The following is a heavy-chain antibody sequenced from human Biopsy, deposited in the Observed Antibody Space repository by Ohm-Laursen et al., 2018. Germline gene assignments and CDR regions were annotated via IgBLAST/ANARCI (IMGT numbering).Heavy chain of an antibody. CDR3: ARHGDNDYSNFDS. CDR2: ISTSGSST. CDR1: GFIFSDYK. J-gene: IGHJ4*02. D-gene: IGHD4-11*01. Sequence: SLRLSCAASGFIFSDYKMNWVRQPPGKGLEWVSFISTSGSSTNYADSVKGRFTMSRDNAEKSLYLQMNSLGVEDTAVYYCARHGDNDYSNFDSWGQGALVTVS. V-gene: IGHV3-21*01.